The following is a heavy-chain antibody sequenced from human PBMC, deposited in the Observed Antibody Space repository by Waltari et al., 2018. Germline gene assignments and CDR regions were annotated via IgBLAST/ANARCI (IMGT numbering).Heavy chain of an antibody. V-gene: IGHV3-74*01. CDR2: INSDGSNT. J-gene: IGHJ2*01. CDR3: ARGLTERGYFDL. D-gene: IGHD5-12*01. Sequence: EVQLVESGGGLVQPGGSLRLSCAASGFTFSHYWMHWSRQAPGKGLVWVSRINSDGSNTSYADSVKGRFTISRDNAKNTLYLQMNSLRAEDTAVYYCARGLTERGYFDLWGRGTLVTVSS. CDR1: GFTFSHYW.